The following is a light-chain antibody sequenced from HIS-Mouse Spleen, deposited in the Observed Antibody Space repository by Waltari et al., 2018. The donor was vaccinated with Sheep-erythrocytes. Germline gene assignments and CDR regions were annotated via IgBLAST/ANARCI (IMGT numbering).Light chain of an antibody. V-gene: IGLV2-14*01. Sequence: QSALTQPASVSGSPGQSITISCPGTSRDVCGYNSVSWYQPHPGKAPKLMIYEVSNRPSGVSNRFSGSKSGNTASLTISGLQAEDEADYYCSSYTSSSTYVFGTGTKVTVL. CDR3: SSYTSSSTYV. CDR1: SRDVCGYNS. J-gene: IGLJ1*01. CDR2: EVS.